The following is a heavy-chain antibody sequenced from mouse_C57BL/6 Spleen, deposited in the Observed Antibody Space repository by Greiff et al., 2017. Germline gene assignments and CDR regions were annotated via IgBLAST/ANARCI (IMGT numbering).Heavy chain of an antibody. D-gene: IGHD2-4*01. Sequence: EVKLMESGGDLVKPGGSLKLSCAASGFTFSSYGMSWVRQTPDKRLEWVATISSGGSYTYYPDSVKGRFTISRDNAKNTLYLQMSSLKSEDTAMYYCARDYDYPKLYFDYWGQGTTLTVSS. CDR3: ARDYDYPKLYFDY. CDR2: ISSGGSYT. CDR1: GFTFSSYG. V-gene: IGHV5-6*01. J-gene: IGHJ2*01.